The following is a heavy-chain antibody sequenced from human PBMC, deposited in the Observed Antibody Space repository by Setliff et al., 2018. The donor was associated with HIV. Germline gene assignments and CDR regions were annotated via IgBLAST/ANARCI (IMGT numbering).Heavy chain of an antibody. CDR2: ISGSSDYI. Sequence: PGGSLRLSCAASGFTFSSYNMNWVRQAPGKGLEWVSSISGSSDYIYYADSVKGRFTISRDTAKNSLSLQMNSLRAEDTAIYYCARDTLYCSGGNCPFDYWGQGTLVTVSS. J-gene: IGHJ4*02. V-gene: IGHV3-21*01. CDR1: GFTFSSYN. CDR3: ARDTLYCSGGNCPFDY. D-gene: IGHD2-15*01.